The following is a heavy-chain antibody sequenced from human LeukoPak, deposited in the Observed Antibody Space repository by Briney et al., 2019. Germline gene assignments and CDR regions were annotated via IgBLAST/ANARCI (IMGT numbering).Heavy chain of an antibody. J-gene: IGHJ4*02. V-gene: IGHV4-4*07. CDR2: IYTTGSI. CDR3: ARDQNNSGWPDY. CDR1: GGSISSYY. D-gene: IGHD6-19*01. Sequence: SETLSLTCTVSGGSISSYYWSWIRQPAGKGLEWIGRIYTTGSISYNPSLKSRVTMSVDTSKNQFTLKLSSVTAADTDVYYCARDQNNSGWPDYWGQGTLVTVSS.